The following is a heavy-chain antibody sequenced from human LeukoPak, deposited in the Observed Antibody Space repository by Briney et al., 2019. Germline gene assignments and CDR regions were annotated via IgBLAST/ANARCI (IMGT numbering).Heavy chain of an antibody. J-gene: IGHJ4*02. CDR1: GFTYSTYG. CDR2: IRYDGSNK. CDR3: AKARVHLSDYSNYLDY. V-gene: IGHV3-30*02. D-gene: IGHD4-11*01. Sequence: QPGGSLRLSCGASGFTYSTYGMHWVRQAPGKGLEWVAFIRYDGSNKYYADSVKGRFTISRDNSKNTLYLQMNSLRAEDTAVYYCAKARVHLSDYSNYLDYWGQGTLVTVSS.